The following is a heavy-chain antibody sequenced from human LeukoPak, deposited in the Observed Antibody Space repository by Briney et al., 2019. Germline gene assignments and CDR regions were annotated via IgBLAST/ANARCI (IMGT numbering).Heavy chain of an antibody. J-gene: IGHJ4*02. Sequence: GGSLRLPCTASGFAFDEHGMSWVRQVPGKGLEWVSGINWSGGSTGYADPLRGRFTISRDNAKNSLYLQMDSLRAEDTALYYCARAPITSPCYFDYWGRGTLVTVSS. D-gene: IGHD2-2*01. CDR1: GFAFDEHG. CDR2: INWSGGST. CDR3: ARAPITSPCYFDY. V-gene: IGHV3-20*04.